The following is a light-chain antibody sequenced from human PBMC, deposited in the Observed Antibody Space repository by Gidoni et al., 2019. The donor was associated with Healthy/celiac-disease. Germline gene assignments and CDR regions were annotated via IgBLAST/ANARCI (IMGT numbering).Light chain of an antibody. Sequence: DIQLPQSPSFLSASVGDRVTITCRASQGISSYLAWYQQKPGKAPKLLIYAASTLQSGVPSRFSGSGSGTEFTLTISSLQTEDFATYYCQQLNSYPRYTFGQGTKLEIK. CDR1: QGISSY. J-gene: IGKJ2*01. CDR3: QQLNSYPRYT. V-gene: IGKV1-9*01. CDR2: AAS.